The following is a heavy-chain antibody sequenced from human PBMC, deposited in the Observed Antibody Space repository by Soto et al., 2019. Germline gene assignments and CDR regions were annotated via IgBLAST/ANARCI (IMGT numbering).Heavy chain of an antibody. Sequence: QVQLEQSGAEVKQPGSSVRVSCKTSGGTFSTYAINWVRQAPGQGLEWMGAIIPLFGTADYSQKFQGRVTITADESTSTAYMELSSLRSDDTAVYFCARPKRTYSSGYYYFDFWGQGTLVTVSS. V-gene: IGHV1-69*01. D-gene: IGHD6-19*01. CDR1: GGTFSTYA. CDR3: ARPKRTYSSGYYYFDF. J-gene: IGHJ4*02. CDR2: IIPLFGTA.